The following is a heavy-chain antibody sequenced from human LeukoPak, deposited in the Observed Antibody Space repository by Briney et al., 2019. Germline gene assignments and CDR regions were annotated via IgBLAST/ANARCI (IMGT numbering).Heavy chain of an antibody. CDR2: IKSKTDGGTT. CDR3: TTDRYSSGWYIWFDP. Sequence: GGSLRHSCAASGFTFSNAWMSWVRQAPGKGLEWVGRIKSKTDGGTTDYAAPVKGRFTISRDDSKNTLYLQMNSLKTEDTAVYYCTTDRYSSGWYIWFDPWGQGTLVTVSS. D-gene: IGHD6-19*01. J-gene: IGHJ5*02. V-gene: IGHV3-15*01. CDR1: GFTFSNAW.